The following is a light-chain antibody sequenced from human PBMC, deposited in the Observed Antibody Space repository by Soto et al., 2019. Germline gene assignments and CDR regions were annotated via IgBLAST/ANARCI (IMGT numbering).Light chain of an antibody. CDR3: QQRSNWPPTWR. CDR2: NAS. J-gene: IGKJ1*01. CDR1: QSGSSSH. V-gene: IGKV3D-20*02. Sequence: ENVLKQSPGTLSLSPRERATLSCRASQSGSSSHLAWYQQKPGQAPRLLFYNASTRAPSFPARFSGSGSGTDFTLTISSLEPEDFAVYYCQQRSNWPPTWRFGQGTKVDIK.